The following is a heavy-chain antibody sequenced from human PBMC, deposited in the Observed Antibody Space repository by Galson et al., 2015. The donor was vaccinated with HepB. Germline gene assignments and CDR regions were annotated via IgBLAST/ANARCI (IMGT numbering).Heavy chain of an antibody. Sequence: SLRLSCAASGFTFSSYAMSWVRQAPGKGLEWVSLITGSAGNPYYAGSVKGRFTISRDNSKNTLYLQMNSLRAEDTAVYYCARYQDIWGSYRYTPDNWGQGTLVTVSS. CDR1: GFTFSSYA. CDR3: ARYQDIWGSYRYTPDN. V-gene: IGHV3-23*01. J-gene: IGHJ4*02. CDR2: ITGSAGNP. D-gene: IGHD3-16*02.